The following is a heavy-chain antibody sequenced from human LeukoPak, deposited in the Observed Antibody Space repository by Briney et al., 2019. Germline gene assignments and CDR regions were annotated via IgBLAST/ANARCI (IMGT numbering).Heavy chain of an antibody. V-gene: IGHV3-7*01. CDR2: IKEDGSEK. CDR3: ARDSSGYQ. Sequence: GGTLRLSCAASGFTFSTYWMSWVRQAPGKRLEWVANIKEDGSEKYYGDSVKGRFTISRDNAKNSLYLQMNSLRAEDTAVYYCARDSSGYQWGQGTLVTVSS. J-gene: IGHJ4*02. CDR1: GFTFSTYW. D-gene: IGHD3-22*01.